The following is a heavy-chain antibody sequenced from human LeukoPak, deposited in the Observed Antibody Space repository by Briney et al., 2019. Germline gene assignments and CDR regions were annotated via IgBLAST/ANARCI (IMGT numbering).Heavy chain of an antibody. J-gene: IGHJ4*02. CDR2: ISSSGSTI. D-gene: IGHD5-12*01. CDR3: ARAIRGGYDWFFWGDLFDY. V-gene: IGHV3-48*04. Sequence: GGSLRLSCAASGFTFSSYWMHWVRQAPGKGLEWVSYISSSGSTIYYADSVKGRFTISRDNAKNSLYLQMNSLRAEDTAVYYCARAIRGGYDWFFWGDLFDYWGQGTLVTVSS. CDR1: GFTFSSYW.